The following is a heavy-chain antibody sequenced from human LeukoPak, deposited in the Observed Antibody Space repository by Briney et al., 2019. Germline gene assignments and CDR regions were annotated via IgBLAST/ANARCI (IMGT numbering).Heavy chain of an antibody. V-gene: IGHV4-4*02. J-gene: IGHJ4*02. Sequence: SGTLSLTCAVSGGSISSSNWWSWVRQPPGKGLEWIGEIYHSGSTNYNPSLKSRVTISVDTSKNQFSLKLSSVAAADTAVYYCARLAPSNYHGGSGYLDYWGQGTLVTVSS. D-gene: IGHD3-22*01. CDR1: GGSISSSNW. CDR2: IYHSGST. CDR3: ARLAPSNYHGGSGYLDY.